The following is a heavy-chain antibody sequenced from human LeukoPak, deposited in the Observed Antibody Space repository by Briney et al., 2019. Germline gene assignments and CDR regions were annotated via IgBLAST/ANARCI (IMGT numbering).Heavy chain of an antibody. Sequence: HPGGSLRLSCAASGFTFGSYGMHWVRQAPGKGLEWVAVIWYDGSNKYYADSVKGRFTISRDNSKNTLYLQMNSLRAEDTAVYYCARQYDILTGYYRTSYFDYWGQGTLVTVSS. CDR3: ARQYDILTGYYRTSYFDY. V-gene: IGHV3-33*01. J-gene: IGHJ4*02. CDR1: GFTFGSYG. D-gene: IGHD3-9*01. CDR2: IWYDGSNK.